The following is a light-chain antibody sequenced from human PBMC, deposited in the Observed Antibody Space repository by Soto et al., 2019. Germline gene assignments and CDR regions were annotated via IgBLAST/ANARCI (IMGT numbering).Light chain of an antibody. CDR1: QSINTN. V-gene: IGKV1-39*01. CDR3: QQSYRTPPDT. J-gene: IGKJ2*01. CDR2: AAS. Sequence: DIQMTQSPSSLSASVGDRVTITCRASQSINTNLNWYQKKPGKAPKLLIHAASSLHSGVPSRFSGSGSGTYFTLTISSLQPEDFATYYCQQSYRTPPDTFGQGTKLEIK.